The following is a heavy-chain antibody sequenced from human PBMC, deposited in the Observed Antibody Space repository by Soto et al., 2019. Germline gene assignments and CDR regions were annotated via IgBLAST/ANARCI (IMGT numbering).Heavy chain of an antibody. V-gene: IGHV3-30*03. CDR2: ISYDGSNK. CDR1: GFTFSSYG. Sequence: QVQLVESGGGVVQPGRSLRLSCAASGFTFSSYGMHWVRQAPGKGPEWVAVISYDGSNKYYADSVKGRFTISRDNSKNTLYLQMNSLRAEDTAVYYCADMGWGDYWGQGTLVTVSS. J-gene: IGHJ4*02. CDR3: ADMGWGDY. D-gene: IGHD6-19*01.